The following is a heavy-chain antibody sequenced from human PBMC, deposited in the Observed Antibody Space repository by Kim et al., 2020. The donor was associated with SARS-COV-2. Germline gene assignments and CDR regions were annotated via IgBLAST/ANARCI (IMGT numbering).Heavy chain of an antibody. CDR3: ARSERYGRNWFDP. V-gene: IGHV1-3*01. D-gene: IGHD4-17*01. J-gene: IGHJ5*02. Sequence: YSQKFQGRVTSTRDTSASTAYVELSSLRAEDAAVYYCARSERYGRNWFDPWGQGTLVTVSS.